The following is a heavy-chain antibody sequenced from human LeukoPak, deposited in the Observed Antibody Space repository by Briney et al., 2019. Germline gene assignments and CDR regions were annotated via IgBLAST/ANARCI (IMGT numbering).Heavy chain of an antibody. Sequence: SVKLSCKASGGTFSSYAISWVRQAPGQGLEWMGRIIPIFGTANYAQKLQGRVTITTDESTSTAYMELSSLRSEDTAVYYCARGAPLELLFDYWGQGTLVTVSS. CDR2: IIPIFGTA. J-gene: IGHJ4*02. V-gene: IGHV1-69*05. D-gene: IGHD1-26*01. CDR1: GGTFSSYA. CDR3: ARGAPLELLFDY.